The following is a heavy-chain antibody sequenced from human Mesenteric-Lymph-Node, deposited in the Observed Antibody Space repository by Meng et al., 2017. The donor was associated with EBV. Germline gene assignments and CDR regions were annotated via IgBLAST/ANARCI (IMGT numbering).Heavy chain of an antibody. J-gene: IGHJ4*02. V-gene: IGHV3-23*01. D-gene: IGHD1-1*01. Sequence: VWLLGFGGGLVKLGGSLGASCAASGFSFRNYARTWVRQAPGKGLEWVSAITGSGGTTYYADSVKGRFTISRDNSKNTLYLQMNSLRDEDTAVFYCAKGAGGYVDYWGQGTLVTVSS. CDR2: ITGSGGTT. CDR1: GFSFRNYA. CDR3: AKGAGGYVDY.